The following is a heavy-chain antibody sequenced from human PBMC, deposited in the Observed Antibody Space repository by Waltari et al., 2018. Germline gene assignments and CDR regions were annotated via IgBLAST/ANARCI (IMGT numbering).Heavy chain of an antibody. CDR1: GFNFISYA. J-gene: IGHJ4*02. Sequence: DEHLLESGGGLAQPGGSLRLSCAASGFNFISYAMSGVRQAPGKGLEGVSGISDSGVITKYADSVKGRFTVSRDNSKNTVFLHLNSLRAEDTAFYYCARHLYSIDYLELAKWGQGTLVTVSS. CDR2: ISDSGVIT. V-gene: IGHV3-23*01. D-gene: IGHD3-22*01. CDR3: ARHLYSIDYLELAK.